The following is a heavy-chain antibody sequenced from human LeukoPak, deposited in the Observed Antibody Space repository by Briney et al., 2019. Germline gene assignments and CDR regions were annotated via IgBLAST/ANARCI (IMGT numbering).Heavy chain of an antibody. CDR1: GYTFTGYF. CDR3: ARGHRAAAAQGIGIIVY. Sequence: ASVKVSCKASGYTFTGYFAHWVRQAPGQGLEWMGWINPNSGGSSYAQKFQGRVTMTRDTSTSTVYMELSSLRSEDTAVYYCARGHRAAAAQGIGIIVYWGQGTLVTVSS. V-gene: IGHV1-2*02. D-gene: IGHD2-2*01. J-gene: IGHJ4*02. CDR2: INPNSGGS.